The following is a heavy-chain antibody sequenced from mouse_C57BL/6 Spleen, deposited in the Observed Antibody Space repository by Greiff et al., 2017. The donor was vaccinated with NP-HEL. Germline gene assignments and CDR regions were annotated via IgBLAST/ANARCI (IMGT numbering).Heavy chain of an antibody. V-gene: IGHV3-6*01. Sequence: ESGPGLVKPSQSLSLTCSVTGYSITSGYYWNWIRQFPGNKLEWMGYISYDGSNNYNPSLKNRISITRDTSKNQFFLKLNSVTTEDTATYYCARWAYGNYVGFAYWGQGTLVTVSA. CDR2: ISYDGSN. J-gene: IGHJ3*01. D-gene: IGHD2-1*01. CDR3: ARWAYGNYVGFAY. CDR1: GYSITSGYY.